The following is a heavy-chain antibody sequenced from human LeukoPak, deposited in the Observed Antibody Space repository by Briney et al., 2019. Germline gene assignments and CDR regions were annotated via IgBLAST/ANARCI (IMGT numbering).Heavy chain of an antibody. CDR3: ARSDDYGDYLVDY. CDR2: ITSTTSYI. V-gene: IGHV3-21*01. D-gene: IGHD4-17*01. Sequence: GGSLRLSCVASGFTFSSYAMNWVRQAPGKGLEWTSSITSTTSYIYYADSVKGRFTTSRDNAKNSVYLQMDSLRAEDTAVYFCARSDDYGDYLVDYWGQGTLVTVSS. J-gene: IGHJ4*02. CDR1: GFTFSSYA.